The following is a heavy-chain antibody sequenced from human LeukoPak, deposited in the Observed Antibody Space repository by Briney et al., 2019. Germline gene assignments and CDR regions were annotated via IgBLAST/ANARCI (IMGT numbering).Heavy chain of an antibody. CDR1: GFTFTPYW. Sequence: GGSLRLSCAASGFTFTPYWMHWVRQAPGKGLVWVARINNDGSSTNYADSVKGRFTISRDNAKNTLYLQMNSLRAEDTAVYYCARSHPVLRFFDYWGQGTLVTVSS. J-gene: IGHJ4*02. CDR2: INNDGSST. CDR3: ARSHPVLRFFDY. V-gene: IGHV3-74*01. D-gene: IGHD2-15*01.